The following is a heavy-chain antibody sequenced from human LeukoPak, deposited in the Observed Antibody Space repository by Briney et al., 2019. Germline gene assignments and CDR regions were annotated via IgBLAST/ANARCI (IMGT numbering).Heavy chain of an antibody. J-gene: IGHJ4*03. CDR1: GESFSAYF. CDR2: IGHRGSS. D-gene: IGHD6-6*01. V-gene: IGHV4-34*01. Sequence: SETLSLTCAVHGESFSAYFWSWIRQVPGKGLEWIGEIGHRGSSNYNPPLKSRATISVDTSKNHFSLSLTSVTAADTAVYYCATRSSTLAAARCFDDWGQGTVVTVSS. CDR3: ATRSSTLAAARCFDD.